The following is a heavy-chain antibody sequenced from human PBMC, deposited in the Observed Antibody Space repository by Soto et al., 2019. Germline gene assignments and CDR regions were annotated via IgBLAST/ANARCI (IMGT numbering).Heavy chain of an antibody. J-gene: IGHJ5*02. V-gene: IGHV4-59*01. CDR1: GGSISSYY. CDR3: ARSEFAIYLNWFEP. CDR2: IYYSGST. D-gene: IGHD2-21*01. Sequence: SETLSLTCTVSGGSISSYYWSWIRQPPGKGLEWIGYIYYSGSTNYNPSLKSRVTISVDTSKNQFSLKLSSVTAADTAVYYCARSEFAIYLNWFEPWGQGTLVTLSS.